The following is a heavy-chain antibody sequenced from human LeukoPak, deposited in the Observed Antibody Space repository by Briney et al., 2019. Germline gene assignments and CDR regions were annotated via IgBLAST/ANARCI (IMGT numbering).Heavy chain of an antibody. Sequence: ASVKVSCKASGYTFTSYGISWVRQAPGQGLEWMGWISAYNGNTNYAQKLQGRVTMTTDTSTSTAYMELRSLRSDDTAVYYCARGVPDYYDSGGYDDAFDIWGQGTMVTVSS. D-gene: IGHD3-22*01. CDR2: ISAYNGNT. V-gene: IGHV1-18*01. CDR1: GYTFTSYG. J-gene: IGHJ3*02. CDR3: ARGVPDYYDSGGYDDAFDI.